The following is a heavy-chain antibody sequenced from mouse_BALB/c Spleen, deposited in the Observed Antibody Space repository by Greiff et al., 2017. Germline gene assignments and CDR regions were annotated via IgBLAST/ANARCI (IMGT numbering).Heavy chain of an antibody. CDR2: IDPANGNT. CDR3: AGCKGDWFAY. D-gene: IGHD1-3*01. Sequence: VQLKQSGAELVKPGASVKLSCTASGFNIKDTYMHWVKQRPEQGLEWIGRIDPANGNTKYDPKFQGKATITADTSSNTAYLQLSSLTSEDTAVYYCAGCKGDWFAYWGQGTLVTVSA. J-gene: IGHJ3*01. V-gene: IGHV14-3*02. CDR1: GFNIKDTY.